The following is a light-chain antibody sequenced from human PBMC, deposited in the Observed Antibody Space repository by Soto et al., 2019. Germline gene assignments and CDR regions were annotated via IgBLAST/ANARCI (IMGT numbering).Light chain of an antibody. CDR1: QSLASW. J-gene: IGKJ2*01. CDR3: QQYKSFLT. Sequence: DIQMTQSPSTLSASVGDRVTITCRASQSLASWMAWYQQKPGKAPKLLIFEASRLQGGVPSRFSGSGSGTVFTLTISSLQPDDSATYYCQQYKSFLTFGQGTKLEI. V-gene: IGKV1-5*03. CDR2: EAS.